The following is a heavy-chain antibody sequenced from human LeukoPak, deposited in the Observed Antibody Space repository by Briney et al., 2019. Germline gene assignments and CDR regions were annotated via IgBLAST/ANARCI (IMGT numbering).Heavy chain of an antibody. Sequence: SETLSLTCTVSGGSISSGSYYWSWIRQPAGKGLEWIGRIYTSGSTNYNPSLKSRVTISVDTSKNQFSLKLSSVTAAGTAVYYCARVLTAGYDSSGYRGYNWFDPWGQGTLVTVSS. CDR2: IYTSGST. CDR3: ARVLTAGYDSSGYRGYNWFDP. J-gene: IGHJ5*02. D-gene: IGHD3-22*01. CDR1: GGSISSGSYY. V-gene: IGHV4-61*02.